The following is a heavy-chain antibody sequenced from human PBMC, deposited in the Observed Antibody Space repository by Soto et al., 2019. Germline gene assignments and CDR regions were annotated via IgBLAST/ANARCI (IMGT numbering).Heavy chain of an antibody. CDR1: GFTFSSYD. CDR2: IWYDGSDK. J-gene: IGHJ4*02. V-gene: IGHV3-33*07. Sequence: QVPLVESGGGVVQPGGSLRLSCAASGFTFSSYDMYWVRQAPGKGLEWVTFIWYDGSDKWYADSVKGRFTISRDNSKTTLSLEMNSLRAEDTALYFCARKYGYHFDHWGQGTLVTVSS. D-gene: IGHD5-12*01. CDR3: ARKYGYHFDH.